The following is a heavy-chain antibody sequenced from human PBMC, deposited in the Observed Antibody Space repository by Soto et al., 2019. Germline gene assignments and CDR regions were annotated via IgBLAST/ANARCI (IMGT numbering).Heavy chain of an antibody. CDR1: GYTLTELS. V-gene: IGHV1-24*01. CDR2: FDPEDGET. Sequence: ASVKVSCKVSGYTLTELSMHWVRQAPGKGLEWMGGFDPEDGETIYAQKFQGRVTTTEDTSTDTAYMELSSLRSEDTAVYYCATGIYGMDMDVWGKGTTVTVSS. D-gene: IGHD4-17*01. J-gene: IGHJ6*03. CDR3: ATGIYGMDMDV.